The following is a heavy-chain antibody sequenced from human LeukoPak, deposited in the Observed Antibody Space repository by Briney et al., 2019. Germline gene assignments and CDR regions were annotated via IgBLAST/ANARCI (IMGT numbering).Heavy chain of an antibody. CDR2: INHSGST. CDR1: GGSFSGYY. V-gene: IGHV4-34*01. J-gene: IGHJ4*02. D-gene: IGHD5-24*01. CDR3: AREGDGYKLDY. Sequence: PSETLSLTCAVYGGSFSGYYWSWIRQPPGKGLEWIGEINHSGSTNYNPSLKSRVTISVDTSKNQFSLKLSSVTAADTAAYYCAREGDGYKLDYWGQGTLVTVSS.